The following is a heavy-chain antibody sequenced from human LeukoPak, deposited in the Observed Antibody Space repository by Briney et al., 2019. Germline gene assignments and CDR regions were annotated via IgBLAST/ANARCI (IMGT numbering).Heavy chain of an antibody. V-gene: IGHV3-23*01. CDR2: ISGSGGST. Sequence: GGSLRLSCAASGFTFSSYAMSWVRQAPGKGLEWVSAISGSGGSTYYADSVKGRFTISRDNSKNTLYLQMNSLRAEDTAVYYCAKISPVGKWITSPYFGYWGKGTLVTVSS. CDR3: AKISPVGKWITSPYFGY. CDR1: GFTFSSYA. J-gene: IGHJ4*02. D-gene: IGHD5-12*01.